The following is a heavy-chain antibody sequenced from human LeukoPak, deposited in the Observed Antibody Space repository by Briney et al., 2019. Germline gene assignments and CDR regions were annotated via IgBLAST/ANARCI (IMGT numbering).Heavy chain of an antibody. V-gene: IGHV4-59*01. CDR2: IYYSGST. CDR3: ARLYNSGGPNWFDP. D-gene: IGHD6-19*01. CDR1: GGSISSYD. J-gene: IGHJ5*02. Sequence: SETLSFTCNAPGGSISSYDWSWIRQPPGKGLEWIGYIYYSGSTNYHPSLKSRVTISVDTSKNQFSLKLSSVTAADTAVYYCARLYNSGGPNWFDPWGQGALVTVSS.